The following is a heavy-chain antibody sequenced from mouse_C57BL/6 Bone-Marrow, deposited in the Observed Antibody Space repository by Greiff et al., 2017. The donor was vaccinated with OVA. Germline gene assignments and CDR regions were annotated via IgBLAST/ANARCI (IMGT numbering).Heavy chain of an antibody. CDR2: IWGVGST. V-gene: IGHV2-6*01. CDR1: GFSLTSYG. D-gene: IGHD1-1*01. Sequence: VKLVESGPGLVAPSQSLSITCTVSGFSLTSYGVDWVRQSPGKGLEWLGVIWGVGSTNYNSALKSRLSISKDNSKSQVFLKMNSLQTDDTAMYYCASDRTTVVATGDMDYWGQGTSVTVSS. J-gene: IGHJ4*01. CDR3: ASDRTTVVATGDMDY.